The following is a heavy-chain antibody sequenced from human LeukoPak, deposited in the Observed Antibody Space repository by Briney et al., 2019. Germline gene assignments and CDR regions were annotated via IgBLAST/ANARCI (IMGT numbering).Heavy chain of an antibody. CDR2: MNPNSGNT. J-gene: IGHJ3*02. CDR3: ARVRGSSSGLDAFDI. Sequence: GASVKVSCKASGYTSTSYDINWVRQATGQGLEWMGWMNPNSGNTGYAQKFQGRVTITRNTSISTAYMELSSLRSEDTAVYYCARVRGSSSGLDAFDIWGQGTMVTVSS. V-gene: IGHV1-8*03. CDR1: GYTSTSYD. D-gene: IGHD6-6*01.